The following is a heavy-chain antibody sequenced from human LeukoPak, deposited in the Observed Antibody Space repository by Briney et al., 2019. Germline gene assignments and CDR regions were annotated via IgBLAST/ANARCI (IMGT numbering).Heavy chain of an antibody. V-gene: IGHV1-46*01. D-gene: IGHD6-13*01. CDR1: GYTFTSYY. J-gene: IGHJ6*02. Sequence: KVSCXASGYTFTSYYMHWVRQAPGQGLEWMGIINPSGGSTSYAQKFQGRVTMTRDTSTSTVYMELSSLRSEDTAVYYCARDRGIAAAAPYYYYGMDVWGQGTTVTVSS. CDR3: ARDRGIAAAAPYYYYGMDV. CDR2: INPSGGST.